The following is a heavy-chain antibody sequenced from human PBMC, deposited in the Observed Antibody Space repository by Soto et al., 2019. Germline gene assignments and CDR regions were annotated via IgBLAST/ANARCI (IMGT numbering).Heavy chain of an antibody. V-gene: IGHV3-33*01. D-gene: IGHD4-17*01. CDR1: GLTFNTYG. Sequence: QVQLVESGGGVVQPGRSLRLSCAASGLTFNTYGMHWVRQAPGKGLEWVAIIWYDGSNKYYADSVKGRITISRDNSKNTLDLQMNSLRAEDTAVYYWARFHDDYGAFDICGQGTMVTVPS. CDR3: ARFHDDYGAFDI. J-gene: IGHJ3*02. CDR2: IWYDGSNK.